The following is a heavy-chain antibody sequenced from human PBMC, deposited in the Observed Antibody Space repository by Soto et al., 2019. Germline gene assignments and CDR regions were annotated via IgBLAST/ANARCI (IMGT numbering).Heavy chain of an antibody. V-gene: IGHV3-30*18. CDR3: ANQERGSYFGY. D-gene: IGHD2-15*01. CDR1: GFTFNNYG. J-gene: IGHJ4*02. Sequence: QAQLVESGGSVVQPGRSLRLSCAASGFTFNNYGIHWVRQAPGKGLEWVAAISNDGRSDYYADSVKGRFTISRDNPKNTVYLQMNNLQSEDTAVYYCANQERGSYFGYWGQGTLLTVAS. CDR2: ISNDGRSD.